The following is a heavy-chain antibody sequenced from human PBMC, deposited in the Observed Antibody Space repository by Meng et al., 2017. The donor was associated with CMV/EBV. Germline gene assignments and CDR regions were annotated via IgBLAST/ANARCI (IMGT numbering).Heavy chain of an antibody. CDR2: VSPIFGTA. Sequence: QVQLLQSGAVVTKQGPSVKVSVQASAGTFSSYTISWVRQAPGQGLEWMGGVSPIFGTANYAQKFPGRVTITADESTSTAYMELSSLRSEDTAVYYCARGGYSYGFFWFDPWGQGTLVTVSS. CDR1: AGTFSSYT. D-gene: IGHD5-18*01. J-gene: IGHJ5*02. V-gene: IGHV1-69*12. CDR3: ARGGYSYGFFWFDP.